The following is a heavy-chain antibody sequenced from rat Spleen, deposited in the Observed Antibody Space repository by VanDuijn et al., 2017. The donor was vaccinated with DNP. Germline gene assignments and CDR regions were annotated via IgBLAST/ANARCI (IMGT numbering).Heavy chain of an antibody. CDR3: ARWADYFDY. J-gene: IGHJ2*01. CDR1: GFSFSDYY. V-gene: IGHV5-22*01. Sequence: EVQLVESGGGLVLPGRSLKLSCVASGFSFSDYYMAWVRQAPTKGLEWVAYISYDGGSTYYGDSVKGRCTISRDNAKSTLYLQMNSLRSEDLATYYCARWADYFDYWGQGVMVTVSS. CDR2: ISYDGGST. D-gene: IGHD4-6*01.